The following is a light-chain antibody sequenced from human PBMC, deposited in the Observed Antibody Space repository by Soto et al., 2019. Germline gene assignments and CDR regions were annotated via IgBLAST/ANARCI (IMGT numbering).Light chain of an antibody. V-gene: IGLV2-14*01. CDR1: SSDVGGYNY. Sequence: QSALTQPASVSGSPGQSITISCTGTSSDVGGYNYVSWYQQHPGKAPKLMIYDVSNRSSGVSNRFSGSKSGNTASLTISGLQAEDEADYYCSSYTSSSTFYVFGTGTKLTVL. J-gene: IGLJ1*01. CDR3: SSYTSSSTFYV. CDR2: DVS.